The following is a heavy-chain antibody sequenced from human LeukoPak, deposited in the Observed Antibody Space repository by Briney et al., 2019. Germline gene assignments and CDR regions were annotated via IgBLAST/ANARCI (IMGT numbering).Heavy chain of an antibody. Sequence: PGGSLRLSCAASGFTLSSNAMAWVRQAPGKGLEWVSEITGSGFSAYYADSVKGRFTISRDNSKNTLYPQMNSLRAEDTAVYYCAKDRSGDPDYFDYWGQGTLVTVSS. J-gene: IGHJ4*02. CDR1: GFTLSSNA. D-gene: IGHD2-21*01. V-gene: IGHV3-23*01. CDR3: AKDRSGDPDYFDY. CDR2: ITGSGFSA.